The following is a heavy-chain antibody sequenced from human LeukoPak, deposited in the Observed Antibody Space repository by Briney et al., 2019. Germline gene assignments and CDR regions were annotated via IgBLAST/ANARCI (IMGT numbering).Heavy chain of an antibody. Sequence: SETLSLTCAVYGGSFSGYYWSWIRQPPGKGLEWIGAINHSGSTNYNPSLKSRVTISVDTSKNQFSLKLSSVTAADTAVYYCARHGAGYCSGGSCYSDAFDIWGQGTMATVSS. J-gene: IGHJ3*02. D-gene: IGHD2-15*01. V-gene: IGHV4-34*01. CDR2: INHSGST. CDR3: ARHGAGYCSGGSCYSDAFDI. CDR1: GGSFSGYY.